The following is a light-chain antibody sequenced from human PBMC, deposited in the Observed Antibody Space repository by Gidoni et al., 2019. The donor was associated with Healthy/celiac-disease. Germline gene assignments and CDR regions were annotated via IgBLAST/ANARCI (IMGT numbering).Light chain of an antibody. CDR3: QQYGSSQPRWT. Sequence: EIVLTQSPGTLSLSPGERATLSCRASQSVSSSYLAWYQQKPGQAPRLLIYGASSRATGIPDRFSGSGSGTDFTLTISRLEPEDFAVYYCQQYGSSQPRWTFGQGTKVEIK. J-gene: IGKJ1*01. CDR2: GAS. CDR1: QSVSSSY. V-gene: IGKV3-20*01.